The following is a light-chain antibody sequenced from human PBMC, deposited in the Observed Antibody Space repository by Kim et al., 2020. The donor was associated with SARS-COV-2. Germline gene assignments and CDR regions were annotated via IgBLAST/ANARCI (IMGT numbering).Light chain of an antibody. CDR3: QAWGTGIPV. CDR1: SGRSGYA. CDR2: ISSDGSH. Sequence: VTVTYTRNSGRSGYARAWHQRRSETGPRYLMKISSDGSHTKGDGSPDRFSGSSSGAEGYLTLASLQSGDAADYYCQAWGTGIPVFGGGTKVTVL. J-gene: IGLJ3*02. V-gene: IGLV4-69*01.